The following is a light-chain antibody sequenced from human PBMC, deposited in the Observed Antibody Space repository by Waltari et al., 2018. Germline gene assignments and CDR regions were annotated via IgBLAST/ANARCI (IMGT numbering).Light chain of an antibody. CDR3: QMYVRLPVT. Sequence: DIMLTQSPGTLSLSPGERATLSCRASESVSKYLAWYQQRPGQAPRLLIYAASNRATGIPDRFSCSGSGTDFSLTISRLEPEDFAVYYCQMYVRLPVTFGQGTKVEIK. CDR1: ESVSKY. V-gene: IGKV3-20*01. CDR2: AAS. J-gene: IGKJ1*01.